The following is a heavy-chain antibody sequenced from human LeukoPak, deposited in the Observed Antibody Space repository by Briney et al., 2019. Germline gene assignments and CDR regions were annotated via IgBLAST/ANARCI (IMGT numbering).Heavy chain of an antibody. V-gene: IGHV4-59*12. CDR1: GDSISSYY. CDR3: AALRTHYWYFDL. Sequence: SETLSLTCTVSGDSISSYYWSWIRQPPGKGLEWIGYIYYSGSTNYNPSLKSRVTISVDTSKNQFSLKLSSVTAADTAVYYCAALRTHYWYFDLWGRGTLVTVSS. J-gene: IGHJ2*01. D-gene: IGHD3-16*01. CDR2: IYYSGST.